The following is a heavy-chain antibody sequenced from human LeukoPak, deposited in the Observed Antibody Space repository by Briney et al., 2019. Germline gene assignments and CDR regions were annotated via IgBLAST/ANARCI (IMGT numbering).Heavy chain of an antibody. CDR1: GFTVSRNY. V-gene: IGHV3-53*01. Sequence: SGGSLRLSCAASGFTVSRNYMSWVRQAPGKGLEWVSVIYSGGDTYYADSVKGRFTISRDNSKNTLFLQMNSLRAEDTAVYYCAGAPNYVQEYYFDYWGRGTLVTVSS. D-gene: IGHD1-7*01. CDR3: AGAPNYVQEYYFDY. J-gene: IGHJ4*02. CDR2: IYSGGDT.